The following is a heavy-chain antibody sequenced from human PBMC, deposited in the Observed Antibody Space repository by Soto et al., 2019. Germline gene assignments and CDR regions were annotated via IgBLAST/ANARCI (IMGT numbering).Heavy chain of an antibody. CDR2: ISSSSSYI. J-gene: IGHJ4*02. CDR1: GFTFSSYS. CDR3: ARAVLGCCSGGSCYAGYFDY. Sequence: EVQPVESGGGLVKPGGSLRLSCAASGFTFSSYSMNWVRQAPGKGLVWVSSISSSSSYIYYADSVKGRFTISRDNDKNSLHLQMNSLRVEDTAVYYCARAVLGCCSGGSCYAGYFDYWGQGTLITVSS. D-gene: IGHD2-15*01. V-gene: IGHV3-21*01.